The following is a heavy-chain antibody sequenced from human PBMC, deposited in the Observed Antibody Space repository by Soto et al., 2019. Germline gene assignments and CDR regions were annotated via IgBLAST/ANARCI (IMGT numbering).Heavy chain of an antibody. CDR1: GYTLSESS. Sequence: ASVKVSCKVSGYTLSESSIQWLRQAPGKGIEWVGGIDPEDGERIHAQKFQGRLNLAEDKSTDTAYMELSSLRSEDTALYYCVRGGHFRDAYDIWGQGTMVTVSS. V-gene: IGHV1-24*01. D-gene: IGHD3-3*02. J-gene: IGHJ3*02. CDR3: VRGGHFRDAYDI. CDR2: IDPEDGER.